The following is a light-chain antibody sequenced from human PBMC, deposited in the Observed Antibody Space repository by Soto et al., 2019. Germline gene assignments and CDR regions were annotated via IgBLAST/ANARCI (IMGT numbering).Light chain of an antibody. Sequence: DIVMTQSPDSLAVSLGERATINCKSSQSVLYTSNNKNYLSWYQQKPGQPPKLLIYWASTRESGVPDRFSGSGSGTDFTLTISSLQAEDVAVYYCHQRDTWPRTFGQGTKLEMK. CDR2: WAS. CDR1: QSVLYTSNNKNY. V-gene: IGKV4-1*01. J-gene: IGKJ2*01. CDR3: HQRDTWPRT.